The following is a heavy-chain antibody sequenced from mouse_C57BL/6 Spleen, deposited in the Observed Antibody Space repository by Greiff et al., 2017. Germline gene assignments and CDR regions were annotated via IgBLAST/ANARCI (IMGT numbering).Heavy chain of an antibody. CDR1: GFTFSDYG. J-gene: IGHJ4*01. CDR3: ARDWAVYAIDY. V-gene: IGHV5-17*01. CDR2: ISSGSSTI. D-gene: IGHD4-1*01. Sequence: DVHLVESGGGLVKPGGSLKLSCAASGFTFSDYGMHWVRQAPEKGLEWVAYISSGSSTIYYADTVKGRFTISRDNAKNTLFLQMTSLRSEDTAMYYCARDWAVYAIDYWGQGTSVTVSS.